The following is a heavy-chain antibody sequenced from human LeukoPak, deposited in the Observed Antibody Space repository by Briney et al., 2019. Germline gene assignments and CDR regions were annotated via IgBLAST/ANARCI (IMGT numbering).Heavy chain of an antibody. D-gene: IGHD3-10*01. Sequence: PGGSLRLSCAASGFTFNSYSMNWVRQAPGKGLEWVSAISGSGGSTYYADSVKGRFTISRDNSKNTLYLQMNSLRAEDTAVYYCAKDRNPMDGSGSLFDYWGQGTLVTVSS. CDR3: AKDRNPMDGSGSLFDY. J-gene: IGHJ4*02. CDR2: ISGSGGST. V-gene: IGHV3-23*01. CDR1: GFTFNSYS.